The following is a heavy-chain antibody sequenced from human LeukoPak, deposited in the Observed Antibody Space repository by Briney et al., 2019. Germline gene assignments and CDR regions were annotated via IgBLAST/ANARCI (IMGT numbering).Heavy chain of an antibody. D-gene: IGHD3-10*01. V-gene: IGHV4-31*03. CDR1: GGSISSGGYY. Sequence: PSETLSLTCTVSGGSISSGGYYWSWIRQHPGKGLEWIGYIYYSGSTYYNPSLKSRVTISVDTSKNQFSLKLSSVTAADTAVYHCARGIMVRDAFDIWGQGTMVTVSS. J-gene: IGHJ3*02. CDR3: ARGIMVRDAFDI. CDR2: IYYSGST.